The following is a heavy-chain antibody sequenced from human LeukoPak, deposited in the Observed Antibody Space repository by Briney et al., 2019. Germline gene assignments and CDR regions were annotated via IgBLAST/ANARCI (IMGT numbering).Heavy chain of an antibody. Sequence: QPGGSLRLSCAASGFTFSSYAMSWVRQAPGKGLEWVSAISGSGGSTYYADSVKGRFTISRDNSKNTLYLQMNSLRAEDTAVYYCAKDATPLLLWFGEYVFSYFDYWGQGTLVTVSS. CDR3: AKDATPLLLWFGEYVFSYFDY. J-gene: IGHJ4*02. CDR2: ISGSGGST. D-gene: IGHD3-10*01. V-gene: IGHV3-23*01. CDR1: GFTFSSYA.